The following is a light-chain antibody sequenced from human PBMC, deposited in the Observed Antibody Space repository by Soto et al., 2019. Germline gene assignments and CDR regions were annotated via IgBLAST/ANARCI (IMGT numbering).Light chain of an antibody. Sequence: QSALTQPPSASGSPGQSVTISCTGTSSDVGAYNFVSWYQQHPGKAPKLMIYEVSDRPSGVPDRFSGSSSGNTASLTVSGLQAKDEADYYCSSYAGSNTWVFGTGTKLTV. J-gene: IGLJ1*01. CDR3: SSYAGSNTWV. CDR2: EVS. CDR1: SSDVGAYNF. V-gene: IGLV2-8*01.